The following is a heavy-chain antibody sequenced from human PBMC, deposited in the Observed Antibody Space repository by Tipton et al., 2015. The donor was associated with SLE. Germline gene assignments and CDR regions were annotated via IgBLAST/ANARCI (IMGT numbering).Heavy chain of an antibody. J-gene: IGHJ4*02. CDR3: ARDASYDSSGYSYYFDY. Sequence: GLVKPSETLSLTCTVSGGSISSSSYYWGWIRQPPGKGLEWFGSIYYSGSTYYNPSLKSRVTISVDTSKNQFSLKLSSVTAADTAAYYCARDASYDSSGYSYYFDYWGQGTLVTVSS. CDR1: GGSISSSSYY. CDR2: IYYSGST. D-gene: IGHD3-22*01. V-gene: IGHV4-39*07.